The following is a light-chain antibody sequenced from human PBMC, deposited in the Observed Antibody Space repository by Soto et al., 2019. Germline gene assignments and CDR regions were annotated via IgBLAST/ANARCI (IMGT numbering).Light chain of an antibody. CDR3: QQYGIAPLART. Sequence: IGVTKSAFALSLSPGDRATLSCRASQRFSNYFAWDQGKPGQAPSLLIXXTYXRATGIPDRFSGSGSGTDFNLTISRLEPEDLSLEYCQQYGIAPLARTFGGGTKVDIK. V-gene: IGKV3-20*01. CDR2: XTY. J-gene: IGKJ4*01. CDR1: QRFSNY.